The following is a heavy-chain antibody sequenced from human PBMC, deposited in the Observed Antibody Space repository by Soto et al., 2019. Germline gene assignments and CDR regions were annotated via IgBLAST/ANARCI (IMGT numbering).Heavy chain of an antibody. CDR1: GFTFSTYA. Sequence: EVQLLESGGGLVQPGGSLRLSCAVSGFTFSTYAMSWVRQAPGKGLEWVSSIVGSGDRTFYADSVKGRFTISRDNSKNTLFLQMNSLRGEDTAVYYCAKAGVGTNTVFDSWGQGTLVTVSS. CDR3: AKAGVGTNTVFDS. D-gene: IGHD1-1*01. CDR2: IVGSGDRT. V-gene: IGHV3-23*01. J-gene: IGHJ4*02.